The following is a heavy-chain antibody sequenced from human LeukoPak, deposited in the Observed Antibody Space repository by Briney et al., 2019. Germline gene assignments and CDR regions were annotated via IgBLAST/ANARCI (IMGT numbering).Heavy chain of an antibody. J-gene: IGHJ4*02. V-gene: IGHV7-4-1*02. CDR3: ARDRPRRYYDILTGYDY. D-gene: IGHD3-9*01. Sequence: ASVKVSCKVSGYTLTELSMHWVRQAPGQGLEWMGWINTNTGNPTYAQGFTGRFVFSLDTSVSTAYLQISSLKAEDTAVYYCARDRPRRYYDILTGYDYWGQGTLVTVSS. CDR1: GYTLTELS. CDR2: INTNTGNP.